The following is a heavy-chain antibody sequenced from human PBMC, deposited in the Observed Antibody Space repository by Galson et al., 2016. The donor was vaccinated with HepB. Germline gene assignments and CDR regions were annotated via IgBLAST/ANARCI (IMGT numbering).Heavy chain of an antibody. J-gene: IGHJ4*02. V-gene: IGHV3-53*01. CDR2: IYSGGST. Sequence: SLRLSCAASGFTVSNNYMSWVRQAPGKGLEWVSVIYSGGSTYYADSVKGRFTISRDNAKKSLYLQMNSLRAEDTAVYYCARVGIGSSWYFDYWGQGTLVTVSS. CDR1: GFTVSNNY. D-gene: IGHD6-13*01. CDR3: ARVGIGSSWYFDY.